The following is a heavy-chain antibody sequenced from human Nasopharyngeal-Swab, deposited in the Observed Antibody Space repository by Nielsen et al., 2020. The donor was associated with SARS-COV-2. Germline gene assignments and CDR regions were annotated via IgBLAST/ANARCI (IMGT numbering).Heavy chain of an antibody. CDR2: IWYDGSNK. Sequence: GGSRRLSCAASGFTFSSYGMHWVRQAPGKGLEWVAVIWYDGSNKYYADSVKGRFTISRDNSKNTLYLQMNSLRAEDTAVYYCARDGPGYSGYEGGEYFDYWGQGTLVTVSS. J-gene: IGHJ4*02. V-gene: IGHV3-33*01. CDR1: GFTFSSYG. D-gene: IGHD5-12*01. CDR3: ARDGPGYSGYEGGEYFDY.